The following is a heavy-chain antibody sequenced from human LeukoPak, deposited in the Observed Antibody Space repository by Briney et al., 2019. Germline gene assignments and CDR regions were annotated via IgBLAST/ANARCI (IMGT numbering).Heavy chain of an antibody. CDR3: ATSQRDGYNFPIDDY. D-gene: IGHD5-24*01. CDR2: FDPEDGET. V-gene: IGHV1-24*01. J-gene: IGHJ4*02. CDR1: GYTLTELS. Sequence: AASVKVSCKVSGYTLTELSMHWVRQAPGKGLEWMGGFDPEDGETIYAQKFQGRVTTTEDTSTDTAYMELSSLRSEDTAVYYCATSQRDGYNFPIDDYWGQGTLVTVSS.